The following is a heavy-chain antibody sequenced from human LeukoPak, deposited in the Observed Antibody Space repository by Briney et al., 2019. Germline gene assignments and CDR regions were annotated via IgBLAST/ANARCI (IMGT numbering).Heavy chain of an antibody. Sequence: GGSLRLSCAASGFTFSSYEMNWVRQAPGKGLEWVSKISSSGSAIYYADSVKGRFTISRDNAKSTLYLQMNSLRIEDTAVYYCARGGSHGYWGQGTLVTVSS. D-gene: IGHD6-19*01. CDR3: ARGGSHGY. CDR1: GFTFSSYE. CDR2: ISSSGSAI. V-gene: IGHV3-48*03. J-gene: IGHJ4*02.